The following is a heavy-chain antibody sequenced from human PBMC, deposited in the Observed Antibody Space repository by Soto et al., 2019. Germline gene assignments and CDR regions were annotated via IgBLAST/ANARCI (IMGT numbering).Heavy chain of an antibody. CDR1: GGTFSGYA. CDR3: ATHSLGTSSPPYFDN. CDR2: IVPLLGST. Sequence: QVQLVQSGAEVKKPGSSVKVSCQASGGTFSGYALTWVRQAPGQGLEGMGEIVPLLGSTNYAQKFAGRITIIADDSTSTGYMKLTILRSEDTAVYYCATHSLGTSSPPYFDNWGQGTLVTVSS. V-gene: IGHV1-69*01. D-gene: IGHD2-15*01. J-gene: IGHJ4*02.